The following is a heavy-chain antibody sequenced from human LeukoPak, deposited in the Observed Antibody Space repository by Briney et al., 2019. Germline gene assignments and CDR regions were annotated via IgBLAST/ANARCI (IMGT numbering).Heavy chain of an antibody. Sequence: KPSETLSLTCAVYGGSFSGYYWSWIRQPPGKGLEWIGEINHSGSTNYNPSLKSRVTISVDTSKNQFSLKLSSVTAADTAVYYCARGLGLNAAFDIWGQGTMVTVSS. D-gene: IGHD7-27*01. CDR2: INHSGST. V-gene: IGHV4-34*01. J-gene: IGHJ3*02. CDR1: GGSFSGYY. CDR3: ARGLGLNAAFDI.